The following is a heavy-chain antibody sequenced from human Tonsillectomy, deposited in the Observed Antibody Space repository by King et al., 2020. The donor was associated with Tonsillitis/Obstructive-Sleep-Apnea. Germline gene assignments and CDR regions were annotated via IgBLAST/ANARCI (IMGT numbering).Heavy chain of an antibody. CDR1: GFTFSSYA. CDR3: ARVRVPAATTPYY. V-gene: IGHV3-30*04. Sequence: VQLVESGGGVVQPGRSLRLSCAASASGFTFSSYAMHWVRQAPGKGLEWVAVISYDGSDKLYADSVKGRFTISRDNSKNTLYLHMNSQRAEDTAVYYCARVRVPAATTPYYCGQGALVTVSS. CDR2: ISYDGSDK. J-gene: IGHJ4*02. D-gene: IGHD2-2*01.